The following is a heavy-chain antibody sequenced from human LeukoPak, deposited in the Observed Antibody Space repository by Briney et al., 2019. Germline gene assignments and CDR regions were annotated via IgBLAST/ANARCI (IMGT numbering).Heavy chain of an antibody. Sequence: PGGSLRLSCAGSGFTFSSYAMHWVRQAPGKGLEWVAITSSDGRQKYYADSVKGRFTISEDNSKNTLYLQMNSLRTEDTAVYYCARGPKSQKQWLFSLFDPWGQGTLVTVSS. CDR3: ARGPKSQKQWLFSLFDP. J-gene: IGHJ5*02. CDR2: TSSDGRQK. CDR1: GFTFSSYA. V-gene: IGHV3-30*04. D-gene: IGHD6-19*01.